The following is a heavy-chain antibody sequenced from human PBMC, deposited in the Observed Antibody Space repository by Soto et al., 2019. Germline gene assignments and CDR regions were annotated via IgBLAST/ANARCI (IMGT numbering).Heavy chain of an antibody. V-gene: IGHV4-30-4*01. Sequence: QVQLQESGPGLVKPSQTLSLTCTVSGGSISSGDYYWSWIRQPPGKGLEWIGYIYYSGSTYYNPSLKSRVTISVDTSKNQFSLKLSSVTAADTAVYYCARILRPKKRILPMTTVTTGAYYFDYWGQGTLVTVSS. D-gene: IGHD4-17*01. CDR1: GGSISSGDYY. CDR3: ARILRPKKRILPMTTVTTGAYYFDY. CDR2: IYYSGST. J-gene: IGHJ4*02.